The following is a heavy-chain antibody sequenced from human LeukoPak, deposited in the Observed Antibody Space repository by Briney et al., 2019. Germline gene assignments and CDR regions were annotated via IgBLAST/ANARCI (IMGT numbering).Heavy chain of an antibody. J-gene: IGHJ4*02. V-gene: IGHV3-21*01. D-gene: IGHD2-15*01. CDR3: ESSYCSGGSCYEYYFDY. Sequence: GGSLRLSCAASGFTFSSYSMNWVRQAPGKGLEWVSSISSSSSYIYYADSVKGRFTISRDNAKNSLYLQMNSLRAEDTAVYYCESSYCSGGSCYEYYFDYWGPGTLVTVSS. CDR2: ISSSSSYI. CDR1: GFTFSSYS.